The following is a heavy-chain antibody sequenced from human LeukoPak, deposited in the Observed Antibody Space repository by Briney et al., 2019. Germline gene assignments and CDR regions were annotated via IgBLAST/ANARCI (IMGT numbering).Heavy chain of an antibody. D-gene: IGHD4-17*01. Sequence: PGGSLKLSCAASGFIFSDSTIHWVRQASGKGLEWLGRIRTNTHNYATAYAASLKGRFTIFRDDSHNMAYLQLNSLKTEDTALYYCSRPGDYDFDYWGQGTLVTVSS. CDR2: IRTNTHNYAT. CDR3: SRPGDYDFDY. CDR1: GFIFSDST. J-gene: IGHJ4*02. V-gene: IGHV3-73*01.